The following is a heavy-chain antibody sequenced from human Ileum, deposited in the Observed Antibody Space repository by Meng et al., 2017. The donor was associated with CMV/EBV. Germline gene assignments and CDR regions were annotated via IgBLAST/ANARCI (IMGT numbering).Heavy chain of an antibody. D-gene: IGHD6-19*01. CDR2: LNSDGTI. CDR3: AKVGFGWYSIDY. CDR1: GFTVANNF. J-gene: IGHJ4*02. Sequence: LLLVDAEGGLIHPGGSLRLSCARSGFTVANNFFTWFRQSPRKGLELVSLLNSDGTIYYTDSVKGRFTISRDNSKNTMYLQMNSLGPEDTAVYHCAKVGFGWYSIDYWGQGTLVTVSS. V-gene: IGHV3-53*05.